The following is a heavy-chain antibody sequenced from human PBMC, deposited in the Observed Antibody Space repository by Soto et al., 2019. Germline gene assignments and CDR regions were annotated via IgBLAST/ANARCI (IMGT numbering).Heavy chain of an antibody. Sequence: QVQLVQSGAEVKKPGSSVKVSCKASGGTFSSYTISWVRQAPGQGLEWMGRIIPILGIANYAQKFQGRVTITADKSTSTAYMELSSLRSEDTAVYYCAWGGSYCSGGSCYRDYWGQGTLVTVSS. CDR1: GGTFSSYT. CDR2: IIPILGIA. V-gene: IGHV1-69*02. J-gene: IGHJ4*02. CDR3: AWGGSYCSGGSCYRDY. D-gene: IGHD2-15*01.